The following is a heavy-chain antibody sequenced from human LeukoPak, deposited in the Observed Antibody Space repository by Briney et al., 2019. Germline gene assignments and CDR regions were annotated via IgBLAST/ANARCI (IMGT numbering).Heavy chain of an antibody. V-gene: IGHV2-5*02. Sequence: SGPTLVKPTQTLTLTCTFSGFSLSTSGVGVGWIRQPPGKALEWLALIYWDDDKRYSPSLKSRLTITKDTSKNQVVLTMTNMDPVDTATYYCAHRQSHQGHSSSWYGWFDPWGQGTLVTVSS. D-gene: IGHD6-13*01. CDR2: IYWDDDK. CDR3: AHRQSHQGHSSSWYGWFDP. J-gene: IGHJ5*02. CDR1: GFSLSTSGVG.